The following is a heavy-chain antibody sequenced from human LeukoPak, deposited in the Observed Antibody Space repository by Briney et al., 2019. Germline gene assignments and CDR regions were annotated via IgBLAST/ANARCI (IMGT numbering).Heavy chain of an antibody. CDR3: ARDHHYDYVWGSYRYFFH. D-gene: IGHD3-16*02. CDR2: IHQDGNEG. J-gene: IGHJ4*02. CDR1: GFTFINYC. V-gene: IGHV3-7*01. Sequence: AGGSLRLSCAASGFTFINYCMNWVRQAPEKGLEWVANIHQDGNEGYYVDSVKGRFTISRDNAKNSLYLQMNSLRAEDTAVYYCARDHHYDYVWGSYRYFFHWGQGTLVTVSS.